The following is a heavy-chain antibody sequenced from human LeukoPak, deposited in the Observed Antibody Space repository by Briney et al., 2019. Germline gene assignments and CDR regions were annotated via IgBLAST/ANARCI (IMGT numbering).Heavy chain of an antibody. J-gene: IGHJ4*02. V-gene: IGHV3-23*01. CDR3: AKDTVIQGVFDY. CDR1: GFTFNSYA. CDR2: ISDSGGST. Sequence: AGGSLRLSCAASGFTFNSYAMSWVRQAPGKGLERVSTISDSGGSTYYADSVKGRFTISRDNSKNTLYLQVNSLRAEDTALYYCAKDTVIQGVFDYWGQGTLVTVSS. D-gene: IGHD3-10*01.